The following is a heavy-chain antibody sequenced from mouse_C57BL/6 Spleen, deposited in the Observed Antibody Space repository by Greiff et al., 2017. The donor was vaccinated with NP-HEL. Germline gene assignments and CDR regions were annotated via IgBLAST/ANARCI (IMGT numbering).Heavy chain of an antibody. D-gene: IGHD4-1*01. CDR3: ARSTGPWFAY. CDR1: GYNFTDYY. J-gene: IGHJ3*01. V-gene: IGHV1-76*01. Sequence: QVQLQQSGAELVRPGASVKLSCKASGYNFTDYYINWVKQRPGQGLEWIARIYPGSGNTYYNEKFKGKATLTAEKSSSTAYMQLSSLTSEDSAVYFCARSTGPWFAYWGQGTLVTVSA. CDR2: IYPGSGNT.